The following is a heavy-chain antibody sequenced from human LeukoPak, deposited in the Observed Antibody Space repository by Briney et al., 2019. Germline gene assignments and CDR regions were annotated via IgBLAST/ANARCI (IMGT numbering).Heavy chain of an antibody. CDR3: ARDLLGSHTSYSSGAWDY. Sequence: SVKVSCKASGGTFSNYVISWVRQAPGQGLEWMGGIIPIFDTADYAQKFQGRLTITADESTSTAYMQLSSLRAEDTAVYYCARDLLGSHTSYSSGAWDYWGQGTLVTVSS. CDR1: GGTFSNYV. D-gene: IGHD3-9*01. J-gene: IGHJ4*02. V-gene: IGHV1-69*13. CDR2: IIPIFDTA.